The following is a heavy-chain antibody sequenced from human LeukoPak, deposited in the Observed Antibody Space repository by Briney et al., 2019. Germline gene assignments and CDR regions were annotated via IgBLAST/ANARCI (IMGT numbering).Heavy chain of an antibody. Sequence: ASVKVSCKASGYTFTSYYMHWVRQAPGQGLEWMGIINPSGGSTSYAQKFQGRVTMTRDTSTSTVYMELSSLRSEDTAVYYCARLSPGSYPEGCYFDYWGQGTLVTVSS. J-gene: IGHJ4*02. CDR2: INPSGGST. D-gene: IGHD1-26*01. V-gene: IGHV1-46*01. CDR1: GYTFTSYY. CDR3: ARLSPGSYPEGCYFDY.